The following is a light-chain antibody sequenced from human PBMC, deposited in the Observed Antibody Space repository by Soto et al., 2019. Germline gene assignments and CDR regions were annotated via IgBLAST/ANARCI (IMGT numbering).Light chain of an antibody. J-gene: IGLJ1*01. CDR1: SIDVGGYNY. V-gene: IGLV2-8*01. Sequence: QSVLTQPPSASGSPGQSVTISCTGTSIDVGGYNYVSWYQQHPGKAPKVMIYEVTKRPSGVPDRFSGSKSGNTASLTVSGLQAEDESASYCSAYTGTTFVFGTGTKVTV. CDR3: SAYTGTTFV. CDR2: EVT.